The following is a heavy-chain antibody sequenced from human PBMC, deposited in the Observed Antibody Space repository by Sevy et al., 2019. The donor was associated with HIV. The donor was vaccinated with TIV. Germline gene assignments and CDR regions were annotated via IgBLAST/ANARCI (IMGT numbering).Heavy chain of an antibody. V-gene: IGHV4-59*08. CDR3: ARRNDFDI. CDR1: GGSINSDH. J-gene: IGHJ3*02. CDR2: VYYTGGP. Sequence: SETLSLTCTVSGGSINSDHWNWIRQPPGKGLEWIGYVYYTGGPTYNPSLKNRVTISVDRTKNQFSLKLTSVTAADTAVYYCARRNDFDIWGQGTMVTVSS.